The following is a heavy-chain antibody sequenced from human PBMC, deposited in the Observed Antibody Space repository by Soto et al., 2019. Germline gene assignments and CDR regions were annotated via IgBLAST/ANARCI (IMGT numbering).Heavy chain of an antibody. V-gene: IGHV4-34*01. Sequence: QVQLQQWGAGLLKPSETLSLTCAVYGGSFSGYYWSWIRQPPGKGLEWIGEINHSGSTNYNPSLKSRVTMSVDTSKNQFSLKLSSAAAADTAAYYCARVRYCSGGSCYYWYFALWGRGTLVTVSS. CDR2: INHSGST. CDR3: ARVRYCSGGSCYYWYFAL. CDR1: GGSFSGYY. J-gene: IGHJ2*01. D-gene: IGHD2-15*01.